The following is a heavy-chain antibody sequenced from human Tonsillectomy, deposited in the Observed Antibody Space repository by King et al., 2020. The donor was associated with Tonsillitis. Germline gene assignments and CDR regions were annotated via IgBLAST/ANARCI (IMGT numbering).Heavy chain of an antibody. Sequence: VQLVESGGGLVKPGGSLRLSCAASGFTFSNAWMSWVRQAPGKGLEWVGRIKSKTDGGTTDYAAPVKGRLTISRDDSKNTLYLQMNSLKTEDTAVYYCNTLPPFEDRYSVYYYYGMDVWGQGTTVTVSS. CDR1: GFTFSNAW. V-gene: IGHV3-15*01. CDR3: NTLPPFEDRYSVYYYYGMDV. CDR2: IKSKTDGGTT. D-gene: IGHD3-10*01. J-gene: IGHJ6*02.